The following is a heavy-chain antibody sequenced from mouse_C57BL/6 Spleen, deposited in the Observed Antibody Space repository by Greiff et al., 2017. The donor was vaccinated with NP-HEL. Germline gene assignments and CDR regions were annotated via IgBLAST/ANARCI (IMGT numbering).Heavy chain of an antibody. D-gene: IGHD1-1*01. CDR1: GYAFTNYL. CDR3: ARRGYYGSSCVGFDY. Sequence: VQLQQSGAELVRPGTSVKVSCKASGYAFTNYLIEWVKQRPGQGLEWIGVINPGSGGTNYNEKFKGKATLTADKSSSTAYMQLSSLTSEDSAVYFCARRGYYGSSCVGFDYWGQGTTLTVSS. V-gene: IGHV1-54*01. J-gene: IGHJ2*01. CDR2: INPGSGGT.